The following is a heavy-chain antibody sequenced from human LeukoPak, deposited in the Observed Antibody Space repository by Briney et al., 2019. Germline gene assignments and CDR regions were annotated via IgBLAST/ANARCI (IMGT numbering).Heavy chain of an antibody. V-gene: IGHV4-39*01. CDR3: ARYKDCASITHCHFDY. CDR2: IYYSGST. CDR1: GGSISASNYY. J-gene: IGHJ4*02. D-gene: IGHD2-21*01. Sequence: ASETLSLTCTVSGGSISASNYYWTWIRQPPGKGLEWIASIYYSGSTLYNPSLKSRVTMSVDTSKNQISLKLSSVTATDTAIFYCARYKDCASITHCHFDYWGQGILVTVSS.